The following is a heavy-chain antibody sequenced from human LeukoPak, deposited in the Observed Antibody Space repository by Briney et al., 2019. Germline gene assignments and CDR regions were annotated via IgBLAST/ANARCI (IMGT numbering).Heavy chain of an antibody. CDR2: IHYGGSA. V-gene: IGHV4-39*07. D-gene: IGHD3-10*01. Sequence: PSETLSLTCTVSGGSFTSSNYYWGWIRQPPGKGLEWIGSIHYGGSAFYNPSLKSRVTISVDTSKNQFSLKLSSVTAADTAVYYCARTRSHYYGSGNYVDYWGQGTLVTVSS. J-gene: IGHJ4*02. CDR3: ARTRSHYYGSGNYVDY. CDR1: GGSFTSSNYY.